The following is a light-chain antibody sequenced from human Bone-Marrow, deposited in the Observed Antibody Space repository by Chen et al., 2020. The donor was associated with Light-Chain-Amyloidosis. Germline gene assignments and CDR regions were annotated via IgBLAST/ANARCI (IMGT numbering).Light chain of an antibody. CDR1: SSAVGGDNP. CDR2: EVT. J-gene: IGLJ1*01. V-gene: IGLV2-14*01. Sequence: QSALTQPASVSGSPGQSITISCTVTSSAVGGDNPVSWYQQYPDKAPKLMIYEVTNRPSWVPDRVAGYKSDNTASLTISGLQTEDEADYFCSSYTITNTLVFGSGTRVTVL. CDR3: SSYTITNTLV.